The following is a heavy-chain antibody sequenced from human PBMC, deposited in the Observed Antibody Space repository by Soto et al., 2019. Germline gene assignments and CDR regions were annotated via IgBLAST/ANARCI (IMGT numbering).Heavy chain of an antibody. CDR3: VRDYDYDTSRNDAFEI. CDR1: GGSISSGDYY. D-gene: IGHD3-22*01. J-gene: IGHJ3*02. V-gene: IGHV4-31*03. Sequence: QVQLQESGPGLVKPSQTLSLTCTVSGGSISSGDYYWSWIRHHPGKGLEWIGYIYSSGSIYYNPSLRSRVTISADTSKNQFSLRLSSVTAADTAVYYCVRDYDYDTSRNDAFEIWGQGTMVTVFS. CDR2: IYSSGSI.